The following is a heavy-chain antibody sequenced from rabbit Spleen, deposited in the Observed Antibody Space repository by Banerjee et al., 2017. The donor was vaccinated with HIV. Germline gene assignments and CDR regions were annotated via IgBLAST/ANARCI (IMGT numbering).Heavy chain of an antibody. Sequence: EQLEESGGGLVKPEGSLTLTCKASGVSFSDKDVMCWVRQAPGKGLEWIACINIVTGKSVYASWAKGRFIMSISSSTTVTLQMASLTAADTATYFCARDLVAVIGWNFNLWGPGTLVTVS. CDR1: GVSFSDKDV. CDR2: INIVTGKS. V-gene: IGHV1S45*01. D-gene: IGHD1-1*01. J-gene: IGHJ4*01. CDR3: ARDLVAVIGWNFNL.